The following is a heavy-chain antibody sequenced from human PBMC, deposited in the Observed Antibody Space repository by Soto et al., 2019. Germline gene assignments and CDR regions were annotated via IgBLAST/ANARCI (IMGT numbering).Heavy chain of an antibody. CDR2: LYYSGST. V-gene: IGHV4-61*01. Sequence: QVQLQESGPGLVKPSETLSLTCTVSGGSVSSGSYYWSWIRQPPGKGLEWIGYLYYSGSTNYNPSLKGRVTMSVDTSKNQFSLKLSSVTAADTGVYYCARDLGSGYSYGYGMDVWGQGTTVTVSS. CDR1: GGSVSSGSYY. D-gene: IGHD5-18*01. CDR3: ARDLGSGYSYGYGMDV. J-gene: IGHJ6*02.